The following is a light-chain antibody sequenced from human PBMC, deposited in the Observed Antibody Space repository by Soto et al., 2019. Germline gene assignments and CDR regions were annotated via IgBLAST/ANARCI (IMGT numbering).Light chain of an antibody. CDR2: DVT. Sequence: QSALTQPASVSGSPGQSIAISCTGTSSDVGAYNYVSWYQQHPGKVPKLVIYDVTNRPSGVSDRFSGSKSGNTASLTISGLQAEAEADYYCSSYTSNTTPYVFGTGTKLTVL. CDR1: SSDVGAYNY. J-gene: IGLJ1*01. CDR3: SSYTSNTTPYV. V-gene: IGLV2-14*01.